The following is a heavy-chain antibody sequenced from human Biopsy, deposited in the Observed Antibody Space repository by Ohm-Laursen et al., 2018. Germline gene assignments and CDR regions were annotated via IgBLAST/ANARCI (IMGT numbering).Heavy chain of an antibody. D-gene: IGHD6-19*01. CDR3: ARSGWNFEFDS. Sequence: SLRLSCTASGVTLSGYSMNWVRQAPGKGLEWVSSISASSSYIYYADSVKGRFTVSKENGKNSLYLQMNSLRAEDTAIYYCARSGWNFEFDSWGKGTLVAVSS. CDR2: ISASSSYI. CDR1: GVTLSGYS. V-gene: IGHV3-21*04. J-gene: IGHJ4*02.